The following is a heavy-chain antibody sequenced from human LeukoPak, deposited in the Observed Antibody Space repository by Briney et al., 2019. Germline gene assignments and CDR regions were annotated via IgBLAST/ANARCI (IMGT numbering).Heavy chain of an antibody. CDR1: GGTFSSYA. Sequence: SVKVSCKASGGTFSSYAISWVRQAPGQGLEWMGRIIPILGIANYAQKFQGRVTITADKSTSTAYMELSSLRSEDTAVYYCARERQQLGYWFDPWGQGTLVTVSS. J-gene: IGHJ5*02. D-gene: IGHD6-13*01. CDR2: IIPILGIA. CDR3: ARERQQLGYWFDP. V-gene: IGHV1-69*04.